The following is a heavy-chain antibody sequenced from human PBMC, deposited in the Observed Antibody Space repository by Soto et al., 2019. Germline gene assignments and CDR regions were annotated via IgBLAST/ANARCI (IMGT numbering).Heavy chain of an antibody. CDR2: IYYSGST. Sequence: QLQLQESGPGLVKSSETLSLTCTVSGGSISSRSYYWGWIRQPPGKGLEWIGTIYYSGSTFYNPSLNSRVTISVDTSNNQFSLKLSSMTAADTAVYYCANIYVGELSSYYYYYMDVWGKGTTVTVSS. J-gene: IGHJ6*03. CDR1: GGSISSRSYY. D-gene: IGHD3-16*02. CDR3: ANIYVGELSSYYYYYMDV. V-gene: IGHV4-39*01.